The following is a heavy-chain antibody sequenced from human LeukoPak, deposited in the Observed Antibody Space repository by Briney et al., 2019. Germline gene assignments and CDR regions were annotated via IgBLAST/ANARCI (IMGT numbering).Heavy chain of an antibody. CDR2: INHSGST. D-gene: IGHD2-15*01. Sequence: SETLSLTCAVYGGSFSGYYWSWIRHPPGKGLEWIGEINHSGSTNYNPSLKSRVTISVDTSKNQFSLKLSSVTAADTAVYYCARAPRKLGYCSGGSCYSGSWFDPWGQGTLVTVSS. V-gene: IGHV4-34*01. J-gene: IGHJ5*02. CDR3: ARAPRKLGYCSGGSCYSGSWFDP. CDR1: GGSFSGYY.